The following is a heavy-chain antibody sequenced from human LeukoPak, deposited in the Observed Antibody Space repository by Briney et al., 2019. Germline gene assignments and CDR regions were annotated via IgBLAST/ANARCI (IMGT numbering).Heavy chain of an antibody. CDR2: ISSSTSYI. D-gene: IGHD6-19*01. V-gene: IGHV3-21*01. CDR1: GFTFSNYS. CDR3: ARVKSYRSGGLDAFDI. Sequence: GGSLRLSCAASGFTFSNYSMNWVRQAPGKGLEWVSSISSSTSYIYYADSVKGRFTISRDNAKNSLYLQMNSLRAGDTAVYYCARVKSYRSGGLDAFDIWGQGTMVTVSS. J-gene: IGHJ3*02.